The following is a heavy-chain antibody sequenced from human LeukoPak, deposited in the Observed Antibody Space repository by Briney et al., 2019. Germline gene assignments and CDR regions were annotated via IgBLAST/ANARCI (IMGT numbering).Heavy chain of an antibody. CDR3: ARSQSLWAAPSFDL. CDR2: IHEGRRA. J-gene: IGHJ3*01. CDR1: SGSLSGYS. D-gene: IGHD7-27*01. V-gene: IGHV4-34*01. Sequence: SKTLTLTCTVFSGSLSGYSWSWIRQSPGTGLEWIGEIHEGRRADYNPSLKSRVTISRDTSKKQFSLNLSSVTAADTAVYYCARSQSLWAAPSFDLWGQGTVVTVS.